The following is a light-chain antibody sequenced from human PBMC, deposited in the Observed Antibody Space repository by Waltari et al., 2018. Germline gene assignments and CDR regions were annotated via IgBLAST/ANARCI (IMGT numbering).Light chain of an antibody. CDR2: EVT. CDR3: AAYASANTLL. CDR1: SADIGNYRH. J-gene: IGLJ2*01. V-gene: IGLV2-14*01. Sequence: QSALTQPASVSGSPGKSITISCTGTSADIGNYRHVSWYQQHSGRAPKLILYEVTNRPSGVSDRFSGSKSGNTASLTISGLQTEDEADYYCAAYASANTLLFGGGTQLTVL.